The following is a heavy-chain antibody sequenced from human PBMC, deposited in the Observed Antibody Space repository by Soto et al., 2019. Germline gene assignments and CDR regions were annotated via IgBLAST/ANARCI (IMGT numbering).Heavy chain of an antibody. V-gene: IGHV4-31*03. CDR3: ARGSEDCSSTSCYEWWAFYI. J-gene: IGHJ3*02. CDR1: GGSIRPGAYH. Sequence: TLSLTCPVSGGSIRPGAYHSSCIRQHPGKGQALIGYIHYSGSTYYNPSLKRRGTKSVDTSKNQFSRKLSSVTAADTAVYYCARGSEDCSSTSCYEWWAFYIWGQRTMVTVSS. D-gene: IGHD2-2*01. CDR2: IHYSGST.